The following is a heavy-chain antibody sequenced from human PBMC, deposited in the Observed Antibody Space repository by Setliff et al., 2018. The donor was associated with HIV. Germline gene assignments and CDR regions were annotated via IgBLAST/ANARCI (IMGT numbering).Heavy chain of an antibody. D-gene: IGHD3-22*01. Sequence: ASVKVSCKASGYTFTGYFIHWVRQAPGQGFEWMGWINPNTGNTHYPPSFQGRVTMTRDTSTTTACMELSSLRSDDTAVYYCSKNYFDTSGWSAVDYWGQGTLVTVS. CDR2: INPNTGNT. CDR3: SKNYFDTSGWSAVDY. CDR1: GYTFTGYF. J-gene: IGHJ4*02. V-gene: IGHV1-2*02.